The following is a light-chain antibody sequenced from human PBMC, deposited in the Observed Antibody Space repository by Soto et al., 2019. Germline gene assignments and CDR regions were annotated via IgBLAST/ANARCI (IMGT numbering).Light chain of an antibody. J-gene: IGKJ5*01. CDR2: GAS. CDR3: QQYNNWPPIT. V-gene: IGKV3-15*01. Sequence: EIVMTQSPATLSVSPGERATLSCRASQSVSSKLGWNQQKPGQAPRLLIYGASTRATGIPARFSGSGSGTEFTLTISSLQSEDFAVYYCQQYNNWPPITFGQGTRLEIK. CDR1: QSVSSK.